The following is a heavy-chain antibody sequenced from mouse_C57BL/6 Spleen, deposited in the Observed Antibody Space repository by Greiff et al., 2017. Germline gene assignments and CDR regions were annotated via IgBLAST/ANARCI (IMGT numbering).Heavy chain of an antibody. J-gene: IGHJ4*01. D-gene: IGHD4-1*01. CDR3: ARYGLGAMDY. CDR1: GYTFTSYT. Sequence: QVQLQQSGAELARPGASVKMSCKASGYTFTSYTMHWVKQRPGQGLEWIGYINPSSGYTKYNQKFKDKATLTADKSSSTAYMQLSSLTSADSAVYYCARYGLGAMDYWGQGTSVTVSS. CDR2: INPSSGYT. V-gene: IGHV1-4*01.